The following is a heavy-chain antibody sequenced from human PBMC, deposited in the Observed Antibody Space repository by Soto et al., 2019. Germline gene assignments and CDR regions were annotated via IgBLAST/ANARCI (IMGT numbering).Heavy chain of an antibody. CDR2: IIPIFGTA. V-gene: IGHV1-69*13. Sequence: SVKVSCKASGGTFSSYAISWVRQAPGQGLEWMGGIIPIFGTANYAQKFQGRVTITADESTSTAYMELSSLRSEDTAVYYCARDWGGSGRPDYYCYGMDVWGQGTTVTVSS. J-gene: IGHJ6*02. CDR1: GGTFSSYA. CDR3: ARDWGGSGRPDYYCYGMDV. D-gene: IGHD3-3*01.